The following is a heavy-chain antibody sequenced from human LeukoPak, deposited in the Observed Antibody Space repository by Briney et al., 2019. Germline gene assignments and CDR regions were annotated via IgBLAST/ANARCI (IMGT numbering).Heavy chain of an antibody. Sequence: PGGSLRLSCAASGFTVSSNYMSWVRQAPGKGLEWVSVIYSGGSTYYADSVKGRFTISRDNSKNTLYLQMNSLRAEDTAVYYCARDLNPDSGSYSNYGMDVWGQGTTVTVSS. V-gene: IGHV3-66*01. J-gene: IGHJ6*02. CDR1: GFTVSSNY. CDR3: ARDLNPDSGSYSNYGMDV. D-gene: IGHD1-26*01. CDR2: IYSGGST.